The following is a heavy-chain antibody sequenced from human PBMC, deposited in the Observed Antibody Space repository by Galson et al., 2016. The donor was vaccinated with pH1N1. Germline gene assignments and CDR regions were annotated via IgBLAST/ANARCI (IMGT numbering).Heavy chain of an antibody. D-gene: IGHD4-23*01. CDR3: ARDSSPNDYRGFLDALDC. J-gene: IGHJ4*02. CDR1: GFTFGGYW. V-gene: IGHV3-7*01. Sequence: LRLSCAASGFTFGGYWMTWVRQAPGKGLEWVANIKRDGSVKNYVDSVKGRFAISRDNAKNSLYLEMNNLRAEDTAVYYCARDSSPNDYRGFLDALDCWGQGTLVTVAS. CDR2: IKRDGSVK.